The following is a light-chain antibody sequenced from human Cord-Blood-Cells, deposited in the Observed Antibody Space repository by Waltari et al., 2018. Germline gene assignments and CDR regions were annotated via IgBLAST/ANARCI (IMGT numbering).Light chain of an antibody. V-gene: IGLV3-1*01. J-gene: IGLJ3*02. CDR2: QDS. CDR3: QAWDSSTWV. Sequence: SYELTQPHSVSVSPGQTASITCSGDTLGDKYACWYQQKPGQSPVLVIYQDSKRPSGIPERFSGSNSGNTATLTISGTQAMDEADYYCQAWDSSTWVFGGGTKLTVL. CDR1: TLGDKY.